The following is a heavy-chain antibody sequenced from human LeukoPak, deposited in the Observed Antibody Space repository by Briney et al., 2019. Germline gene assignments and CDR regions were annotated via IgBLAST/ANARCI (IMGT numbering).Heavy chain of an antibody. CDR2: IYTRGST. J-gene: IGHJ6*02. Sequence: SETLSLTCTVPGGSINNYYWSWIRQPAGKGLEWIGRIYTRGSTNYNPSLKSRVTISVDTSKNQFSLKLSSVTAADTAVYYCARSRTMVRGVTSMDVWGQGTTVTVSS. CDR1: GGSINNYY. V-gene: IGHV4-4*07. D-gene: IGHD3-10*01. CDR3: ARSRTMVRGVTSMDV.